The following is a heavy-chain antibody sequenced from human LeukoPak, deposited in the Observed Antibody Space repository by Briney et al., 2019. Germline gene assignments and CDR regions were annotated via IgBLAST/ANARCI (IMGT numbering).Heavy chain of an antibody. V-gene: IGHV3-74*01. CDR1: GFTSSSYW. CDR3: AGSIATAGSAAFDM. J-gene: IGHJ3*02. CDR2: INGDGSTI. D-gene: IGHD6-13*01. Sequence: PGGSLRLSCAASGFTSSSYWMHWVRHAPGKGLVWVSRINGDGSTISYADSVKGRFTISRDNAKNTLYLQMNSLRAEDTAVYYCAGSIATAGSAAFDMWGQGTMVTVSS.